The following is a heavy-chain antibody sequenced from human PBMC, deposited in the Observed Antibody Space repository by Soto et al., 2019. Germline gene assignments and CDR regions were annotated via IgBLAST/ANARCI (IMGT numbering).Heavy chain of an antibody. D-gene: IGHD2-15*01. CDR3: ARDSNGADCSGGSCDYYYYYGMDV. CDR2: INPSGGST. CDR1: GYTFTSYY. J-gene: IGHJ6*02. Sequence: ASVKVSCKASGYTFTSYYMHWVRQAPGQGLEWMGIINPSGGSTSYAQKFQGRVTMTRDTSTSTVYMELSSLRSEDTAVYHCARDSNGADCSGGSCDYYYYYGMDVWGQGTTVTVSS. V-gene: IGHV1-46*01.